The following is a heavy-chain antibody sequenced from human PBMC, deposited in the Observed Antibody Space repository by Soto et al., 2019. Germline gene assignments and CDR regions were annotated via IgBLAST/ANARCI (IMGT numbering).Heavy chain of an antibody. CDR1: GYSFTRYG. J-gene: IGHJ6*02. V-gene: IGHV1-18*01. Sequence: QVHLVQSGAEVKNPGASVKVSCKACGYSFTRYGIGWARQAPGQGLEWMGWINVYNGNTNYAQNLQGRLTLTTDTSTTTAYMELRSLRSNDTAIYYCAMVDVYVTPSPQDVWGQGTTVTVSS. D-gene: IGHD3-16*01. CDR2: INVYNGNT. CDR3: AMVDVYVTPSPQDV.